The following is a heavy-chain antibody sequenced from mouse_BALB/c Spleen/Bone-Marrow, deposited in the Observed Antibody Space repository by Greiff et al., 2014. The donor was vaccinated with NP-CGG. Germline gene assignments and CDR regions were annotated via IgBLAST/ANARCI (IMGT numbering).Heavy chain of an antibody. CDR3: ARYATATYWFAY. Sequence: QVQLQQSGAELVKPGASLKLSCKASGYTFTSYWMHWVKQRPGQGLEWIGEINPSNGRTNYNEKFKSKATLTVDKSSSTAYMQLSSLTSEDSAVYYCARYATATYWFAYWGQGTLVTVSA. D-gene: IGHD1-2*01. CDR1: GYTFTSYW. J-gene: IGHJ3*01. V-gene: IGHV1S81*02. CDR2: INPSNGRT.